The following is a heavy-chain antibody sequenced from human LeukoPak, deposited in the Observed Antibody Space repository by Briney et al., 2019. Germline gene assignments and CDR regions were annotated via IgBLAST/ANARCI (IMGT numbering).Heavy chain of an antibody. D-gene: IGHD1-26*01. Sequence: SETLSLTCTVSGGSISSGGYYWSWIRQHPGKGLESIGYIYYSGSTYYNPSLRSRVTLSVDTSKNQFSLKLTSVTAADTAVYYCARQPYMLGAYYFDYWGQGTLVTVSS. CDR3: ARQPYMLGAYYFDY. CDR2: IYYSGST. V-gene: IGHV4-31*03. J-gene: IGHJ4*02. CDR1: GGSISSGGYY.